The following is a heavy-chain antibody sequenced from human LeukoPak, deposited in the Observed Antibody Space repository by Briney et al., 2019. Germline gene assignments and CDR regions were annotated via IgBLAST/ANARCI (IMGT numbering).Heavy chain of an antibody. V-gene: IGHV3-33*01. CDR1: GFTFMTYG. CDR2: IWSDGSKQ. D-gene: IGHD2-15*01. J-gene: IGHJ3*02. CDR3: ARESAGISSDI. Sequence: GGSLRLSCATSGFTFMTYGFHWVRQAPGKGLEWVAVIWSDGSKQYYADSVKGRFTISRDSSDSTVHLHMNSLRVEDTAVYYCARESAGISSDIWGQGTMVTVSS.